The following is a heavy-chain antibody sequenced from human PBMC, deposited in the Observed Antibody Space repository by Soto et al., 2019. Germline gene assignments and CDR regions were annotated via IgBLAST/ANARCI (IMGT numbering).Heavy chain of an antibody. V-gene: IGHV3-21*01. J-gene: IGHJ5*02. CDR3: ARAGRLGCSSTSCYVTS. D-gene: IGHD2-2*01. Sequence: PAGSLGLSGAASGVTFSSYSMNWVRQAQGKGREWVSSISSSSSYIYYADSVKGRFTISRDNAKNSLYLQMNSLRAEDTAVYYCARAGRLGCSSTSCYVTSWGQGTLVTVSS. CDR2: ISSSSSYI. CDR1: GVTFSSYS.